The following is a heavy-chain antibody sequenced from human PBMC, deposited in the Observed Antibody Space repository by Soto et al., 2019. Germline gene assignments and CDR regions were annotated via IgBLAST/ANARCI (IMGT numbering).Heavy chain of an antibody. V-gene: IGHV4-31*03. CDR3: AREGWELLDYYYYYGMDV. Sequence: PSETLSLTCTVSGGSISSGGYYWSWIRQHPGKGLEWIGYTYYSGSTYYNPSLKSRVTISVDTSKNQFSLKLSSVTAADTAVYYCAREGWELLDYYYYYGMDVWGQGTTVTVSS. D-gene: IGHD1-26*01. CDR1: GGSISSGGYY. CDR2: TYYSGST. J-gene: IGHJ6*02.